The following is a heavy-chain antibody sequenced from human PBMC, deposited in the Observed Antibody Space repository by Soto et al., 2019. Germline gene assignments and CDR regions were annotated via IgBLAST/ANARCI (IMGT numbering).Heavy chain of an antibody. CDR3: ARNPRGGIPAYGMDV. J-gene: IGHJ6*04. V-gene: IGHV1-69*01. CDR1: GGTFSSYA. CDR2: IIPIFGTA. Sequence: QVQLVQSGAVVKKPGSSVKVSCKASGGTFSSYAISWVRQAPGQGREWMGGIIPIFGTANYAQKFQVKVTITADESTSTAYMELSSLRSDDTEVYYCARNPRGGIPAYGMDVWGRGTTVTVSS. D-gene: IGHD3-10*01.